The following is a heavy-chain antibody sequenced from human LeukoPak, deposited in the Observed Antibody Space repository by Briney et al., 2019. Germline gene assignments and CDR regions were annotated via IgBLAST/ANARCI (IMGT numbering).Heavy chain of an antibody. CDR1: GFTFYVYG. Sequence: GGALRLSCAASGFTFYVYGMHWVRQAPGRGLEWVAFIRYDATDKNYADSVKGRFTISRDNSKNTLYLEVNRLRAEDTAVYYCAKDSNHKWYSDLWGSGTLVTVSS. J-gene: IGHJ2*01. CDR2: IRYDATDK. V-gene: IGHV3-30*02. CDR3: AKDSNHKWYSDL. D-gene: IGHD2-2*01.